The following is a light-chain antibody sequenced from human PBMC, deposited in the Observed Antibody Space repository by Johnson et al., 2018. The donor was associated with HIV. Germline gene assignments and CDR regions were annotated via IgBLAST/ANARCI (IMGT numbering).Light chain of an antibody. CDR2: ENN. J-gene: IGLJ1*01. V-gene: IGLV1-51*02. Sequence: QSLLTQPPSVSAAPGQKVTISCSGSSSNIGNNYVSWYQQLPGTAPKLLIYENNNLPSGIPDRFSGSKSGTSATLGITGLQTGDEADYYCGTWDSSLSAGVFGTGTKVTVL. CDR3: GTWDSSLSAGV. CDR1: SSNIGNNY.